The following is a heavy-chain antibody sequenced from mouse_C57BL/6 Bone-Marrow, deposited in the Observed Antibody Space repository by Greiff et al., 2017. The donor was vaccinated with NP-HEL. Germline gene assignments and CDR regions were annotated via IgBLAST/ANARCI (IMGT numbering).Heavy chain of an antibody. CDR1: GFTFSSYA. Sequence: EVQRVESGEGLVKPGGSLKLSCAASGFTFSSYAMSWVRQTPEKRLEWVAYISSGGDYIYYADTVKGRFTISRDNARNTLYLQMSSLKSEDTAMYYCTRDRGGYDAMDYWGQGTSVTVSS. CDR3: TRDRGGYDAMDY. V-gene: IGHV5-9-1*02. D-gene: IGHD1-1*02. J-gene: IGHJ4*01. CDR2: ISSGGDYI.